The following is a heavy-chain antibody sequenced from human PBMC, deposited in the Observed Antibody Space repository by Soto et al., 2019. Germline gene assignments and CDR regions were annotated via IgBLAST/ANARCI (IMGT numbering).Heavy chain of an antibody. Sequence: ASVKVSCKASGHTFTGYYMHWVRQAPGQGLEWMGWINPNSGGTNYAQKFQGRVTMTRDTSISTAYMELSRLGSDDTAVYYCARDYNYSSGRGFDPWGQGTLVTVSS. V-gene: IGHV1-2*02. CDR1: GHTFTGYY. CDR2: INPNSGGT. CDR3: ARDYNYSSGRGFDP. D-gene: IGHD6-19*01. J-gene: IGHJ5*02.